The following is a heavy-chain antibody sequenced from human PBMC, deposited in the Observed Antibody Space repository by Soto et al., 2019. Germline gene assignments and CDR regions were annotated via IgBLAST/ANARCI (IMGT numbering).Heavy chain of an antibody. CDR2: IYHSGST. V-gene: IGHV4-4*02. CDR3: ARDRGYSYGYYLDY. CDR1: GGSISSSNW. Sequence: SETLSLTCTVSGGSISSSNWWSWVRQPPGKGLEWIGEIYHSGSTNYNPSLKSRVTISVDKSKNQFSLKLSSVTAADTAVYYCARDRGYSYGYYLDYWGQGTLVNVSS. D-gene: IGHD5-18*01. J-gene: IGHJ4*02.